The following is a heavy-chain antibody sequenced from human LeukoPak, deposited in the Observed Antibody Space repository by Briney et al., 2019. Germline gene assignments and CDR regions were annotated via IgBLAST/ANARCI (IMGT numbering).Heavy chain of an antibody. CDR1: GFTFSSFV. CDR2: ISGSGDYK. Sequence: PGGSLRPSCAASGFTFSSFVMSWVRQAPGKGLEWVSSISGSGDYKYYTDSVKGRFTISRDNSKNTLYVQMNSLRAEDTAVYYCAKVSCTGGTCSSFDYWGQGTLATVSS. V-gene: IGHV3-23*01. D-gene: IGHD2-8*02. J-gene: IGHJ4*02. CDR3: AKVSCTGGTCSSFDY.